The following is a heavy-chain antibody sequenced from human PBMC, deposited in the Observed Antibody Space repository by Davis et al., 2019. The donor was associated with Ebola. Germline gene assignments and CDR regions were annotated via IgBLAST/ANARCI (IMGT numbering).Heavy chain of an antibody. CDR2: ISSSGSTI. CDR3: TTVYATVTEGNYYYYYGMDV. Sequence: GESLKISCAASGFTFSDYYMSWIRQAPGKGLEWISYISSSGSTIYYADSVQGRFTISRDNAHNSLFLQMNSLTVEDTAVYYCTTVYATVTEGNYYYYYGMDVWGQGTTVTVSS. J-gene: IGHJ6*02. D-gene: IGHD4-17*01. CDR1: GFTFSDYY. V-gene: IGHV3-11*01.